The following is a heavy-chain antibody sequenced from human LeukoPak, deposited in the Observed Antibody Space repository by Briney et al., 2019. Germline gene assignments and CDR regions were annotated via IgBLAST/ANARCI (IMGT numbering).Heavy chain of an antibody. V-gene: IGHV4-34*01. Sequence: PSETLSLTCAVYGGSFSGYYWSWIRQPPGKGLEWIGEINHSGSTNYNPSLKSRVTISVDTSKNQFSLKLRSVTAADTAVYYCASGHSGYLGYWGQGTSVTVSS. CDR2: INHSGST. D-gene: IGHD3-22*01. CDR3: ASGHSGYLGY. J-gene: IGHJ4*03. CDR1: GGSFSGYY.